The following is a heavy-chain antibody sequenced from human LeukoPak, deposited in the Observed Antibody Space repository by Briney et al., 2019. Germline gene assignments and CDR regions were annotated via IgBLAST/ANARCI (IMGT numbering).Heavy chain of an antibody. D-gene: IGHD5-24*01. CDR2: INPNSGGT. V-gene: IGHV1-2*02. J-gene: IGHJ4*02. CDR3: ARVYRWLQCFDY. Sequence: GASVKVSCKASGYTFTGYYMHWVRQAPGQGLEWMGWINPNSGGTNYAQKFQGRVTMTRDTSISTAYMELRSLRSDDTAVYYCARVYRWLQCFDYWGQGTLVTVSS. CDR1: GYTFTGYY.